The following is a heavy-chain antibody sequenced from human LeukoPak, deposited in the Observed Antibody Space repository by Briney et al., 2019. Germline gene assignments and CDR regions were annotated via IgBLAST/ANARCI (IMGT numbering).Heavy chain of an antibody. CDR2: INAGNGDT. CDR1: EYTFTNYT. Sequence: ASVTVSCTASEYTFTNYTIHWVRQAPGQRLEWMGWINAGNGDTQYSQKFQGRVTITRDTSASTAYMELSSLRSEDTAVYYCARHSRICSTTCFSWFDPWGQGTLVTVSS. D-gene: IGHD2-2*01. J-gene: IGHJ5*02. V-gene: IGHV1-3*01. CDR3: ARHSRICSTTCFSWFDP.